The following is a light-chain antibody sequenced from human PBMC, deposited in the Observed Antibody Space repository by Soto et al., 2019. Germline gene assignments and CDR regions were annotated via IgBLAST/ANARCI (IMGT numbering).Light chain of an antibody. Sequence: AIQMTQSPSSLSASVGDRVTITCRASQVIRNDLGWYQQKPGQAPKFLIYSASSLQSGVPSRFSGSGSGIDFTLTISSLQPEDFATYYCLQDYSYPWTFGQGTKVEIK. J-gene: IGKJ1*01. V-gene: IGKV1-6*01. CDR1: QVIRND. CDR2: SAS. CDR3: LQDYSYPWT.